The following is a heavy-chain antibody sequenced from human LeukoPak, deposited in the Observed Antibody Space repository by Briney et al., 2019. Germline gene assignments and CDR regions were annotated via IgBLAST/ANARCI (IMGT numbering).Heavy chain of an antibody. CDR3: VKTQTHFGDYRRDY. D-gene: IGHD4-17*01. CDR2: ISGSDGTT. J-gene: IGHJ4*02. CDR1: GFTFSSYA. Sequence: PGGSLRLSCAASGFTFSSYAMSWVRQAPGKGLEWVSSISGSDGTTYYADSVKGRFTVSRDNSKNTLYLQMNSLRVEDTAVYYCVKTQTHFGDYRRDYWGQGTLVTVSS. V-gene: IGHV3-23*01.